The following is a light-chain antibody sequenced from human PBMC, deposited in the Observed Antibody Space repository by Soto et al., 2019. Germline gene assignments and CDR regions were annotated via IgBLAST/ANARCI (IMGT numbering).Light chain of an antibody. CDR1: QSVSSS. V-gene: IGKV3-11*01. CDR3: HHRGNGIT. Sequence: EIVLTQSPATLSLPPGATATLSCGASQSVSSSLAWYQQKPGQAPRLLIYDASSRATGIPARFSGSGSGTDFTLTISSLEPEDFAVYYCHHRGNGITFGQGTRLEIK. J-gene: IGKJ5*01. CDR2: DAS.